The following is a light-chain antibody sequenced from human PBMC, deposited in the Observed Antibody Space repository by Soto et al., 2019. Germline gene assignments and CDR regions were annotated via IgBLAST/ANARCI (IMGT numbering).Light chain of an antibody. CDR2: LEGSGSY. V-gene: IGLV4-60*02. CDR1: SGHSSYI. CDR3: ETWDFNTRV. Sequence: VVTQSSSASASLGSSVKLTCTLSSGHSSYIIAWHQQQPGKAPRYLMKLEGSGSYNKGSGVPDRFSGSSSGADRYLIISNLQFEDEADYYCETWDFNTRVFGGGTKLTVL. J-gene: IGLJ3*02.